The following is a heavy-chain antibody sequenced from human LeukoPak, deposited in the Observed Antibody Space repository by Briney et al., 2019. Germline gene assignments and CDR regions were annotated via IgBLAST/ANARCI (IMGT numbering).Heavy chain of an antibody. CDR1: GFTFSSYA. J-gene: IGHJ4*02. CDR2: ISSEGGST. D-gene: IGHD1-26*01. CDR3: AKGTVGAKY. Sequence: GGSLRLSCAASGFTFSSYAMHWVRQAPGKGLQYVSAISSEGGSTYYADSVKGRFSISRDNAKNSLYLQMNSLRVDDTAVYYCAKGTVGAKYWGQGTLVIVSS. V-gene: IGHV3-64*02.